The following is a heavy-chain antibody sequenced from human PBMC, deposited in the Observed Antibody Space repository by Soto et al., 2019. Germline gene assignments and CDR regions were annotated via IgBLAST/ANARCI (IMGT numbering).Heavy chain of an antibody. V-gene: IGHV3-74*01. Sequence: HPGGSLRLSCVASGFTFSTYWMHWVRQTPGEGLVWVSHTDSDGTFTTYADSVKGRFTISRDNAKSTLYLQMNSLRAEDTGVYYCAKWHRSGYGYFDYWGQGTLVTVSS. D-gene: IGHD3-22*01. CDR1: GFTFSTYW. CDR3: AKWHRSGYGYFDY. CDR2: TDSDGTFT. J-gene: IGHJ4*02.